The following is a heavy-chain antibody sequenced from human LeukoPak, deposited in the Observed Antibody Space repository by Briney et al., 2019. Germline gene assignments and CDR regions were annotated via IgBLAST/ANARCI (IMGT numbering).Heavy chain of an antibody. V-gene: IGHV2-5*02. Sequence: SGPTLVKPTQTLTLTCTFSGFSLSTSGVGVGWIRQPPGKALEWLALIYWVDDKRYSPSLKSRLTITKDTSKNQVVLTMTNMDPVDTATYYCAHNSRSRNDYYFDYWGQGTLVTVSS. CDR3: AHNSRSRNDYYFDY. J-gene: IGHJ4*02. D-gene: IGHD1-1*01. CDR2: IYWVDDK. CDR1: GFSLSTSGVG.